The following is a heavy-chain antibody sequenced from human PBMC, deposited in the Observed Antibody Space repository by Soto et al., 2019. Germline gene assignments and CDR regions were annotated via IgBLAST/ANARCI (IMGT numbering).Heavy chain of an antibody. CDR2: ISAYNGNT. CDR3: ARDMNDILTGISGWFDP. J-gene: IGHJ5*02. D-gene: IGHD3-9*01. CDR1: GYTFTSYG. V-gene: IGHV1-18*01. Sequence: ASVKVSCKASGYTFTSYGISWVRQAPGQGFEWMGWISAYNGNTNYAQKLQGRVTMTTDTSTSTAYMELRSLRSDDTALYYCARDMNDILTGISGWFDPWGQGTLVTVSS.